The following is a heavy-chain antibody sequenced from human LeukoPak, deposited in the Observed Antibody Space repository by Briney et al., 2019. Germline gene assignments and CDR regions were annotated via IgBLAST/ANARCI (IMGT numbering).Heavy chain of an antibody. CDR3: AKCEYQLLSDP. J-gene: IGHJ5*02. CDR2: IYHSGST. CDR1: GYSISSGYY. Sequence: SETLSLTCAVSGYSISSGYYWGWIRQPPGKGLEWIGSIYHSGSTYYNPSLKSRVTISVDTSKNQFSLKLSSVTAADTAVYYCAKCEYQLLSDPWGQGTLVTVSS. D-gene: IGHD2-2*01. V-gene: IGHV4-38-2*01.